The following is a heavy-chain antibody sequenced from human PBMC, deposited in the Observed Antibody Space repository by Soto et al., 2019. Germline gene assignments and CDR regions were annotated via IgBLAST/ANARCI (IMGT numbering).Heavy chain of an antibody. CDR3: ARGTMAPGLDY. CDR1: GFTFSSYW. CDR2: IRWDGSEE. Sequence: EVQLVESGGGLVRPGGSLRLSCAASGFTFSSYWMNWVRQTPGKGLEWVANIRWDGSEEYYVDSLKGRFTISRDNSKNSLYLHMDSLRDQDTAVYFCARGTMAPGLDYCGQGILVTVSS. D-gene: IGHD3-3*01. J-gene: IGHJ4*02. V-gene: IGHV3-7*01.